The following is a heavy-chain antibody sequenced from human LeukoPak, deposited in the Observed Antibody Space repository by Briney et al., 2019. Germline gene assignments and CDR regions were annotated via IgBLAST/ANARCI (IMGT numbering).Heavy chain of an antibody. J-gene: IGHJ6*02. CDR3: ARVAYYYDSAGLYLNYFYGMDV. V-gene: IGHV1-8*01. D-gene: IGHD3-22*01. Sequence: GASVKVSCKASGYTFTSYDINWVRQATGQGLEWLGWMNPSSGNTSYAQKFQGRVTMTRDTSISTAYMELSSLRSEDTAVYYCARVAYYYDSAGLYLNYFYGMDVWGQGTTVTVSS. CDR2: MNPSSGNT. CDR1: GYTFTSYD.